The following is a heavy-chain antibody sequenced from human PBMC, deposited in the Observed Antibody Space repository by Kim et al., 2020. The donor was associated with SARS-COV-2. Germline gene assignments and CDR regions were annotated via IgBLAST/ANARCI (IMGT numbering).Heavy chain of an antibody. V-gene: IGHV1-18*01. CDR1: GYTFTSYA. Sequence: ASVKVSCKASGYTFTSYAITWVRQAPGQGLEWMGWISPYNGNTHYAQILQGRVTMTTDTSTSTAYMELRSLSSGDTAVYYCARDPTRGSYYDYWGQGTLVTVSS. CDR3: ARDPTRGSYYDY. CDR2: ISPYNGNT. J-gene: IGHJ4*02. D-gene: IGHD1-26*01.